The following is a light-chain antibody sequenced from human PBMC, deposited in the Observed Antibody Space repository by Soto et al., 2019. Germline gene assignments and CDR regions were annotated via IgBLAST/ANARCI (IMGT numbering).Light chain of an antibody. CDR2: TND. Sequence: QSVLTQPPSASGAPGQRVTISCSGSDSNIGIKYVSWYQQLPGTAPKLLIYTNDQRPSGVPDRFSGSKSGTSASLAISGLRSEDEADYFCAAWDDSLSGRVFGGGTKLTVL. V-gene: IGLV1-47*01. CDR1: DSNIGIKY. J-gene: IGLJ3*02. CDR3: AAWDDSLSGRV.